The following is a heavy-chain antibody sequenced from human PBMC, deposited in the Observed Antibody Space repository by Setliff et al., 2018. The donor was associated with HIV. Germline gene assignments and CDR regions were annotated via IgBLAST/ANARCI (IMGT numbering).Heavy chain of an antibody. Sequence: ASVKVSCKASGYRFSSYGITWVRHAPGQGLEWMGWINVHNGDTKFAHRFQDRLTMTTDTSTTTAYMDLRSLRSDDTAVYYCARGLPADGYAFDLWGQGTMVTVSS. D-gene: IGHD6-13*01. CDR1: GYRFSSYG. CDR3: ARGLPADGYAFDL. V-gene: IGHV1-18*01. CDR2: INVHNGDT. J-gene: IGHJ3*01.